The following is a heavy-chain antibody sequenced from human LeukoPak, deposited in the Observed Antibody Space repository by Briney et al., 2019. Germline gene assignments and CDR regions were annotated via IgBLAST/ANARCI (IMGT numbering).Heavy chain of an antibody. J-gene: IGHJ6*03. Sequence: ASVKVSCKASGGTFSSYAISWVRQAPGQGLEWMGGIIPIFGTANYAQKFQGRVTITTDESTSTAYMELSSLRSEDTAVYYCARGRYSGQLDNYYYMDVWGKGTTVTVSS. CDR1: GGTFSSYA. CDR3: ARGRYSGQLDNYYYMDV. V-gene: IGHV1-69*05. CDR2: IIPIFGTA. D-gene: IGHD1-1*01.